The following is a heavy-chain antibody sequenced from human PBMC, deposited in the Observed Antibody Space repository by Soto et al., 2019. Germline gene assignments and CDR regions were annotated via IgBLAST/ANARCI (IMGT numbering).Heavy chain of an antibody. V-gene: IGHV3-21*01. CDR3: ARHRYSSDITGVPGAFDL. CDR2: ISSSSSYI. J-gene: IGHJ3*01. Sequence: GGSLRLSCAASGFTFSSYSMNWVRQAPGKGLEWVSSISSSSSYIYYADSVKGRFTISRDNAKNSLYLQMSSLRAEDTAVYCSARHRYSSDITGVPGAFDLWAQRTLVPVSS. D-gene: IGHD3-22*01. CDR1: GFTFSSYS.